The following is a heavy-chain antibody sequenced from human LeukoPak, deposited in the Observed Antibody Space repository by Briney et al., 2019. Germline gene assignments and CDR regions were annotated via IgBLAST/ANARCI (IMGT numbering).Heavy chain of an antibody. CDR2: IIPIFGTA. Sequence: GASVKVSCKASGGTFSSYAISWVRQAPGQGLEWMGGIIPIFGTANYAQKFQGRVTITTDESTSTAYMELSSLRSEDTAVYYCARARGDIVVVPAAKGGYDILTVWGQGTLVTVSS. D-gene: IGHD2-2*01. J-gene: IGHJ4*02. CDR1: GGTFSSYA. V-gene: IGHV1-69*05. CDR3: ARARGDIVVVPAAKGGYDILTV.